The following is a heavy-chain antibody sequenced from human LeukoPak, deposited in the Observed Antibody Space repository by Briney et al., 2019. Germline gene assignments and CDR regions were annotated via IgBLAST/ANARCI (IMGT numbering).Heavy chain of an antibody. CDR3: ARGDSGSYYFDY. Sequence: PGGSLRLSCAASGFTFSSYEMNWVRQAPGKGLEWVSYISSSGSTIYYADSVKGRFTLSRDNAKNSLYLQMNSLRAEDTAVYDCARGDSGSYYFDYWGQGTLVTVSS. D-gene: IGHD1-26*01. CDR1: GFTFSSYE. V-gene: IGHV3-48*03. J-gene: IGHJ4*02. CDR2: ISSSGSTI.